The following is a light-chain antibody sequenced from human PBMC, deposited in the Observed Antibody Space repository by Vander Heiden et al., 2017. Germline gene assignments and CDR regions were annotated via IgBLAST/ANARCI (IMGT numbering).Light chain of an antibody. V-gene: IGLV1-44*01. CDR1: CSNIGSNT. Sequence: QSVLTQPPSASGTPGQRVTISCSGSCSNIGSNTVNWYQQLPGTAPKLLIYSNNQRPSGVPDRCSGSKSGTSASLAISGLQSEDEADYYCAAWDDSLNAPWVFGGGTKLTVL. CDR2: SNN. J-gene: IGLJ3*02. CDR3: AAWDDSLNAPWV.